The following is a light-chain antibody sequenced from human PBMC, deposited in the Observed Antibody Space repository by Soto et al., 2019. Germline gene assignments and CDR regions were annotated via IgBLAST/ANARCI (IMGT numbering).Light chain of an antibody. J-gene: IGKJ4*01. CDR1: QSVSRY. CDR2: DAS. CDR3: QQRINWLLT. V-gene: IGKV3-11*01. Sequence: EIVLTQSPATLSLSPGERATLSCRAGQSVSRYLAWYQQKPGQAPRLLIYDASNRATGIPARFSGSGSGTDFTLSISRLEPEDFAVYYCQQRINWLLTFGIVTQVEI.